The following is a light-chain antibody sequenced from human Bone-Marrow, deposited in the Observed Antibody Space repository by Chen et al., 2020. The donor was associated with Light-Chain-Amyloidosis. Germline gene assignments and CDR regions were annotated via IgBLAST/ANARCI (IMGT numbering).Light chain of an antibody. V-gene: IGLV3-25*03. J-gene: IGLJ2*01. CDR2: RDT. Sequence: SYELTQPPSVSVPPGQPSRITGSGDDFPKKYVYWYQQKPGQAPVLVIHRDTERPSGISERFSGSSSGTTATLTISRVQAEDEADYHCQSADSSGTYEVIFGGGTKLTVL. CDR3: QSADSSGTYEVI. CDR1: DFPKKY.